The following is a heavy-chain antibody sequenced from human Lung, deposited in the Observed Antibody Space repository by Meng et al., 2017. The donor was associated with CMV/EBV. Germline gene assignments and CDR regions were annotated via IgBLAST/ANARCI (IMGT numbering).Heavy chain of an antibody. CDR1: GYTFTRYP. V-gene: IGHV7-4-1*02. Sequence: QVQLVHTGSGLKKPGASVKVSCKASGYTFTRYPMNWVRQAPGQGLEWMGWISTNTGNPTYAQGFTGRFVFSVDTSVSTAYLQISSLKAEDTAVYYCGTLKYTSGFYGPAYWGQGALVTVSS. D-gene: IGHD6-19*01. CDR2: ISTNTGNP. J-gene: IGHJ4*02. CDR3: GTLKYTSGFYGPAY.